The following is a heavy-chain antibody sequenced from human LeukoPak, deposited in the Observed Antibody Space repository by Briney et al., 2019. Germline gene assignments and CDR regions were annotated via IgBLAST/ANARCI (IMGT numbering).Heavy chain of an antibody. V-gene: IGHV4-34*01. CDR2: INHSGST. Sequence: SETLSLTCAVYGGSFSGYHWSWIRQPPGKGLEWIGEINHSGSTNYNPSLKSRVTISVDTSKNQFSLKLSSVTAADTAVYYCATGGCSSTSCSFDYWGQGTLVTVSS. D-gene: IGHD2-2*01. CDR3: ATGGCSSTSCSFDY. CDR1: GGSFSGYH. J-gene: IGHJ4*02.